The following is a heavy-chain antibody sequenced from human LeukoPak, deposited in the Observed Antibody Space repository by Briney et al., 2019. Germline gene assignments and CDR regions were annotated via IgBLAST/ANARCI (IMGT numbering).Heavy chain of an antibody. Sequence: GGSLRLSCAASGFTFSPYNMNWARQAPGKGLEWVSTINSGGAINYADSVKGRFTISRDNPKNTLYLQMNSLRAEDTAVYYCAKRGSYSSSFTSTFDYWGQGTLVTVSS. CDR2: INSGGAI. D-gene: IGHD6-6*01. CDR1: GFTFSPYN. V-gene: IGHV3-23*01. CDR3: AKRGSYSSSFTSTFDY. J-gene: IGHJ4*02.